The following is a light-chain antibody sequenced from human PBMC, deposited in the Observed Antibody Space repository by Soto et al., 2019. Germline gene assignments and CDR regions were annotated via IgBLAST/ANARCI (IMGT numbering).Light chain of an antibody. CDR3: QQYGSSPPGFT. Sequence: EIVLTQSPGTLSLFLGERATLSCRASQSVSSTYFAWYRQKPGQSPSLLIYGASNRATGVPDRFSGSGSGTDSTLTISRLEPKDFAVYYCQQYGSSPPGFTFGPGTTVEMK. V-gene: IGKV3-20*01. J-gene: IGKJ3*01. CDR2: GAS. CDR1: QSVSSTY.